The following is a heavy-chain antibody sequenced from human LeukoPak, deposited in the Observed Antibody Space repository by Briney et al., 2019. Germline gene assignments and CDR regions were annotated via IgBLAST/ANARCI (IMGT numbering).Heavy chain of an antibody. CDR3: ARGTHSSSWNYDAFDI. V-gene: IGHV4-61*02. CDR2: IYTSEST. D-gene: IGHD6-13*01. Sequence: ASETLSLTCSVSGGSISSSNYYWSWIRQPAGKGLEWIGRIYTSESTNYNPSLKSRVTISVDTSRNQFSLKLSSVTAADTAVYYCARGTHSSSWNYDAFDIWGQGTMVTVSS. J-gene: IGHJ3*02. CDR1: GGSISSSNYY.